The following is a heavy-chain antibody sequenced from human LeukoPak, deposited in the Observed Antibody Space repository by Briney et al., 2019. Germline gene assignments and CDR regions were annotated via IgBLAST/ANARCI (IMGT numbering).Heavy chain of an antibody. D-gene: IGHD6-19*01. Sequence: PGGSLRLSCAASGFTFSNAWMSWVRQAPGKGLEWVSAISGSGGSTYYADSVKGRFTISRDNSKNTLYLQMNSLRAEDTAVYYCAKEPGIAVAGRDYWGQGTLVTVSS. J-gene: IGHJ4*02. CDR3: AKEPGIAVAGRDY. CDR1: GFTFSNAW. V-gene: IGHV3-23*01. CDR2: ISGSGGST.